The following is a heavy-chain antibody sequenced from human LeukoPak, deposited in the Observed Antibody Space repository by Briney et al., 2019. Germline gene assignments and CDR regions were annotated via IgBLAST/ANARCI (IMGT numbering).Heavy chain of an antibody. CDR2: ISGYSGNT. J-gene: IGHJ4*02. D-gene: IGHD6-6*01. CDR1: DFTFSNYG. Sequence: GASVNVSCTPSDFTFSNYGISWMRQAPGQGLEGGGGISGYSGNTNYAQKFQGRVTMTTDTSTSTAYMELGGLRSDDTAVYYCAKDRSSSAREDWGQGTLVTVSS. V-gene: IGHV1-18*01. CDR3: AKDRSSSARED.